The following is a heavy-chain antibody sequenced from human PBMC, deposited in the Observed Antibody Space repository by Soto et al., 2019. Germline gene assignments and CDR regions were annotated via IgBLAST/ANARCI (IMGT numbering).Heavy chain of an antibody. CDR2: ISGSGGST. Sequence: GGSMRLSCAASGFTFSSYAMSWVRQAPGKGLEWVSAISGSGGSTYYADSVKGRFTISRDNSKNTLYLQMNSLRAEDTAVYYCAKDHSGSYLPDAFDIWGQGTMVTVSS. D-gene: IGHD1-26*01. CDR1: GFTFSSYA. CDR3: AKDHSGSYLPDAFDI. V-gene: IGHV3-23*01. J-gene: IGHJ3*02.